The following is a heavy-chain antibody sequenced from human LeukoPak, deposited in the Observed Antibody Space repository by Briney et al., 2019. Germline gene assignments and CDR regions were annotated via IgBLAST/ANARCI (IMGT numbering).Heavy chain of an antibody. CDR2: INHSGST. CDR3: ARSRYCSSTSCYVFDY. Sequence: SETLSLTCAVYGGSFSGYYWSWIRQPPGKGLEWIGEINHSGSTNYNPSLKSRVTISVDTSKNQFSLKLSSVTAADTAVYYCARSRYCSSTSCYVFDYWGQGTLVTVS. J-gene: IGHJ4*02. CDR1: GGSFSGYY. D-gene: IGHD2-2*01. V-gene: IGHV4-34*01.